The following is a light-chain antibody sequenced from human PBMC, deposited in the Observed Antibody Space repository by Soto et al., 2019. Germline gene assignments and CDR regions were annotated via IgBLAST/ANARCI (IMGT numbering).Light chain of an antibody. CDR3: SSYTTSNTWL. Sequence: QSVLTQPASVSGSPGQSITISCTGTYRDVGGYNFVSWYQHHPGKAPKLILYGVTNRPSGVSNRFSGSKSGDTASLTISGLQADDEADYYCSSYTTSNTWLFGGGTKLTVL. CDR1: YRDVGGYNF. CDR2: GVT. J-gene: IGLJ3*02. V-gene: IGLV2-14*01.